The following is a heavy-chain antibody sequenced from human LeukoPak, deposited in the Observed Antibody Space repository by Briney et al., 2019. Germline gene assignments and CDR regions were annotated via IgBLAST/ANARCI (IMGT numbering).Heavy chain of an antibody. D-gene: IGHD7-27*01. CDR1: GFTFSDYG. CDR3: AKDGDRGQYYYYYYMDV. CDR2: IWYDGSNE. Sequence: QPGTSLRLSCTASGFTFSDYGMHWVRQAPGKGLEWVAGIWYDGSNEAYADSVRGRITISRDTSKNTLYLQMNGLRAEDTAVYFCAKDGDRGQYYYYYYMDVWGKGTAVTVSS. J-gene: IGHJ6*03. V-gene: IGHV3-33*06.